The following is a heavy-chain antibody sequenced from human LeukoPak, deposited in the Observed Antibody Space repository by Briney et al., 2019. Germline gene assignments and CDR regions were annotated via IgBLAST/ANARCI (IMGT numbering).Heavy chain of an antibody. CDR2: ISYDGSNK. CDR3: AKDQKEVALHYFEH. V-gene: IGHV3-30*18. CDR1: GFTFSNCG. D-gene: IGHD5-12*01. Sequence: PGRSLRLSCAASGFTFSNCGMHWVRQAPGKGLEWVAVISYDGSNKYYADSVKGRFTISRDNSKNTLYLQMNSLRVEDTAVYYCAKDQKEVALHYFEHWGQGTLVTVSS. J-gene: IGHJ4*02.